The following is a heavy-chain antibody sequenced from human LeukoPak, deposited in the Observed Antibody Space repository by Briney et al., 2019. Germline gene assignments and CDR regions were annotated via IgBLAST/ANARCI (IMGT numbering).Heavy chain of an antibody. J-gene: IGHJ4*02. CDR1: GYTFSTYD. D-gene: IGHD4-11*01. CDR2: MDPNSGNT. Sequence: ASVKVSCKASGYTFSTYDIHWVRQATGRGLEWMGSMDPNSGNTVYARKFQGRVTMTRDTSLTTAYMELTSLTSEDTAIYFCARGTRSGSKFEPCDYWGQGALVTVSS. CDR3: ARGTRSGSKFEPCDY. V-gene: IGHV1-8*01.